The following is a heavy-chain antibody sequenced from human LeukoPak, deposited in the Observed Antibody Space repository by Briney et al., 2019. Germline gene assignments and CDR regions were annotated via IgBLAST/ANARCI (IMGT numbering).Heavy chain of an antibody. J-gene: IGHJ2*01. CDR3: ARAGARNYSSSPYWYFDL. D-gene: IGHD6-6*01. CDR2: IYYSGST. Sequence: SETLSLTCTVSGGSISSYYWSWIRQPPGKGLEWIGYIYYSGSTNYNPSLKSRVTISVDTSKNQFSLKLSSVTAADTAVYYCARAGARNYSSSPYWYFDLWGRGTLVTVSS. CDR1: GGSISSYY. V-gene: IGHV4-59*01.